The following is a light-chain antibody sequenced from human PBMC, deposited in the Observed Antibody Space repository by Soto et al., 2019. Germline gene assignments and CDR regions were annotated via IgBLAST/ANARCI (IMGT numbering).Light chain of an antibody. CDR3: GTWDSSLSAGV. J-gene: IGLJ2*01. CDR1: SSNIGNNY. V-gene: IGLV1-51*02. CDR2: ENN. Sequence: QSVLTQTHSVSAAPGQKVTISCSGSSSNIGNNYVSWYQQLPGTAHKLLIYENNKRPSGIPDRFSGSKSGTSATLCITGLQNGDESDYYSGTWDSSLSAGVFGGGTKLTVL.